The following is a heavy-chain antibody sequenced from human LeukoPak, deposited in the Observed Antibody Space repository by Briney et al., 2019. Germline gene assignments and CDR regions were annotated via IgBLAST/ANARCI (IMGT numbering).Heavy chain of an antibody. CDR1: GGSISSDDYY. CDR2: MYYSGST. Sequence: PSETLSLTCTVSGGSISSDDYYWSWIRQPPGKGLGWIAYMYYSGSTYYNPSLKSRVTMSADTSKNQLSLKLSSVTAADTAVYYCARPYYYDSRIDPWGQGILVTVSS. V-gene: IGHV4-30-4*01. CDR3: ARPYYYDSRIDP. J-gene: IGHJ5*02. D-gene: IGHD3-22*01.